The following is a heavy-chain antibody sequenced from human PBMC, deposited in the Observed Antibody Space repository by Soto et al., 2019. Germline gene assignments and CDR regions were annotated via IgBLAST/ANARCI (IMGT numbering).Heavy chain of an antibody. CDR2: IYYSGST. Sequence: SETLSLTCTVSGGSISSGGYYWSWIRQHPGKGLEWIGYIYYSGSTYYNPSLKSRVTISVDTSKNQFSLKLSSVTAADTAVYYCARGGAVRGVIMGTFGYWGQGTLVTVSS. CDR1: GGSISSGGYY. V-gene: IGHV4-31*03. CDR3: ARGGAVRGVIMGTFGY. D-gene: IGHD3-10*01. J-gene: IGHJ4*02.